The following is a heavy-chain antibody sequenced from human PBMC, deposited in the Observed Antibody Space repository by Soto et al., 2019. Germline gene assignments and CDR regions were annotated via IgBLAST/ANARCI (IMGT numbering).Heavy chain of an antibody. D-gene: IGHD3-22*01. J-gene: IGHJ6*02. CDR2: IYYSGST. Sequence: PSETLSLTCTVSGGSISSYYWSWIRQPPGKGLEWIGYIYYSGSTNYNPSLKSRVTISVDTSKNQFSLKLSSVTAADTAVYYCAREMPNYYDSTSYGMDVWGQGTTVTVSS. CDR3: AREMPNYYDSTSYGMDV. V-gene: IGHV4-59*01. CDR1: GGSISSYY.